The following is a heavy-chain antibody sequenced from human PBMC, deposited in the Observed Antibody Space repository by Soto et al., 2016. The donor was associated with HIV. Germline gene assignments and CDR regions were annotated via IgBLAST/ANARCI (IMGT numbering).Heavy chain of an antibody. CDR3: TTRVYDSSGYPVLDY. V-gene: IGHV3-15*01. J-gene: IGHJ4*02. D-gene: IGHD3-22*01. CDR2: IKSKTDGGTT. CDR1: GFTFSNAW. Sequence: EVQLVESGGGLVKPGGSLRLSCAASGFTFSNAWMSWVRQAPGKGLEWVGRIKSKTDGGTTDYAAPVKGRFTISRDDSKNTLYLQMNSLKTEDTAVYYCTTRVYDSSGYPVLDYWGQGTLVTVSS.